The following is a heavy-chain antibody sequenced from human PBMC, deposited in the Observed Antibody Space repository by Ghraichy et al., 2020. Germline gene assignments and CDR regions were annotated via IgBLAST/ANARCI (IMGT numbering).Heavy chain of an antibody. Sequence: GESLNISCAASGFTFSSYAMHWVRQAPGKGLEWVAVISYDGSNKYYADSVKGRFTISRDNSKNTLYLQMHSLRAEDTAVYYCARGRLYFDYWGQGTLVTVSS. CDR3: ARGRLYFDY. V-gene: IGHV3-30-3*01. CDR1: GFTFSSYA. J-gene: IGHJ4*02. CDR2: ISYDGSNK.